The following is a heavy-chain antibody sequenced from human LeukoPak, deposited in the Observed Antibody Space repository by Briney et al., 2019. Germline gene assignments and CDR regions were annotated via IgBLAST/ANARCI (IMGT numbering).Heavy chain of an antibody. CDR1: GFTFSSYG. V-gene: IGHV3-30*02. J-gene: IGHJ4*02. CDR3: VGTFTVFGVVSTIE. Sequence: GGSLRLSCAASGFTFSSYGMHWVRQAPGKGLEWVAFIRYDGSNKYYADSVKGRFTISRDNSQNTVFLQMSSLRVDDTAAYYCVGTFTVFGVVSTIEWGQGTLVTVSS. D-gene: IGHD3-3*01. CDR2: IRYDGSNK.